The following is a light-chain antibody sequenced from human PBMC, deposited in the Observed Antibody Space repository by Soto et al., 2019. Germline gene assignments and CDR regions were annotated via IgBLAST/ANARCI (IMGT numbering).Light chain of an antibody. V-gene: IGLV2-14*03. CDR3: SSYTTSNTRQIV. J-gene: IGLJ1*01. CDR2: DVS. CDR1: SSDVGGYNY. Sequence: QSALTQPASVSGSPGQSITISCTGTSSDVGGYNYVSWYQHHPGKAPKLIIYDVSNRPSGVSLRFSGSKSDNTASLTISGPQPEDEADYHCSSYTTSNTRQIVFGTGTKLTVL.